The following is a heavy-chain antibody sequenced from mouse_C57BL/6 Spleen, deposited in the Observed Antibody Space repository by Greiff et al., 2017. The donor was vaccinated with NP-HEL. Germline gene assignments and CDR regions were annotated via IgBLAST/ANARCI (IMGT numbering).Heavy chain of an antibody. CDR3: ARLGVYDRSYWYFDV. D-gene: IGHD2-12*01. V-gene: IGHV1-18*01. CDR2: IIPNKGGT. J-gene: IGHJ1*03. CDR1: GSPLPTTT. Sequence: QPQQSEPERLKPGAPVRFPSKPPGSPLPTTTWTGLKRSLGKTLGWIGDIIPNKGGTIYNQKFKGKATLTVDKSSSTAYMELRSLTSEDTAVYYCARLGVYDRSYWYFDVWGTGTTVTVSS.